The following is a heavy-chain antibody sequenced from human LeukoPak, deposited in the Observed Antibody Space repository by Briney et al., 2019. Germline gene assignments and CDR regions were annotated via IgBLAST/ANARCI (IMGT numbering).Heavy chain of an antibody. V-gene: IGHV3-74*01. D-gene: IGHD6-6*01. CDR3: ARGPNSNWSGLDF. CDR1: GFSFSGHW. CDR2: ISPTGSTT. Sequence: GGSLRLSCTASGFSFSGHWMHWARQLPGKGLVWVSRISPTGSTTSYVDSVKGRFTVSRDNAKNTLYLQVNNLRAEDTAVYYCARGPNSNWSGLDFWGQGTLLTASS. J-gene: IGHJ4*02.